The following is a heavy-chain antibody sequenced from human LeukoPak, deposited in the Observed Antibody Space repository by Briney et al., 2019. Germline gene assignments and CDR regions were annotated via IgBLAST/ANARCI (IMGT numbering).Heavy chain of an antibody. Sequence: SVKVSCKASGGTFSSYAISWVRQAPGQGLEWMGGIIPIFGTANYAQKFQGRVTITADESTSTAYMELSSLRSEDTAVYYCARVRQLAERSFQHWGQGTLVTVSS. J-gene: IGHJ1*01. CDR1: GGTFSSYA. D-gene: IGHD5-24*01. V-gene: IGHV1-69*13. CDR3: ARVRQLAERSFQH. CDR2: IIPIFGTA.